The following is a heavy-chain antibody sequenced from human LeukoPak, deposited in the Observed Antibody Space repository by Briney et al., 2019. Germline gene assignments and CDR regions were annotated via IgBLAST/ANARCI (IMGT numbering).Heavy chain of an antibody. CDR3: ARASHETYYYDSSGYRSPPLTPRGDYYFDY. CDR2: IYHSGST. J-gene: IGHJ4*02. CDR1: GGSISSGGYS. V-gene: IGHV4-30-2*01. Sequence: SETLSLTCAVSGGSISSGGYSWSWIRQPPGKGLERIGYIYHSGSTYYNPSLKSRVTISVDRSKNQFSLKLSSVTAADTAVYYCARASHETYYYDSSGYRSPPLTPRGDYYFDYWGQGTLVTVSS. D-gene: IGHD3-22*01.